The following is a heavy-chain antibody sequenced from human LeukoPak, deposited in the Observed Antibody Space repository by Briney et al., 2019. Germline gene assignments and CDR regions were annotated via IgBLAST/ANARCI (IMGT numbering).Heavy chain of an antibody. CDR3: ARKARQQLVLFKTDWFDP. CDR2: INHSGST. V-gene: IGHV4-34*01. Sequence: PSETLSLTCAVYGGSFSGYYWSWIRQPPGKGLEWIGEINHSGSTIYNPSLKSRVTISVDTSKNQFSLKLSSVTAADTAVYYCARKARQQLVLFKTDWFDPWGQGTLVTVSS. J-gene: IGHJ5*02. D-gene: IGHD6-13*01. CDR1: GGSFSGYY.